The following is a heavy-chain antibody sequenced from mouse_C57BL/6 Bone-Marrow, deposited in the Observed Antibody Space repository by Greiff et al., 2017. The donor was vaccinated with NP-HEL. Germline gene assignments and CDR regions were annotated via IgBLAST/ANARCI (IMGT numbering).Heavy chain of an antibody. CDR3: AGDYDGYWYFDV. D-gene: IGHD2-3*01. Sequence: QVQLKESGPGLVKPSQSLFLTCSISGFPFTSGDFWFWIRQSPGKPLEWMGYITHSGETFYNPSLQSPISITRDTSKNQFFLQLHSLTIQDTAMDDCAGDYDGYWYFDVGGTGTAVTVSS. CDR2: ITHSGET. V-gene: IGHV12-3*01. CDR1: GFPFTSGDF. J-gene: IGHJ1*03.